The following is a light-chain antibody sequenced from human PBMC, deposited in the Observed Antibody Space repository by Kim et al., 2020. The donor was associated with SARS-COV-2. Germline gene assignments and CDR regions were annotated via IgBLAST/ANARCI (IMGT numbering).Light chain of an antibody. Sequence: QSVLIQPPSASGSPGQWVTISCSGSRSNIGNNLVYWYQQLPGTAPKYLIYDNYQRPSGVSDRFSGSKSGMSASLVIRGVRSEDEAHYYCAAWDDILNAWMFGGGTKVTVL. J-gene: IGLJ3*02. CDR3: AAWDDILNAWM. V-gene: IGLV1-47*02. CDR1: RSNIGNNL. CDR2: DNY.